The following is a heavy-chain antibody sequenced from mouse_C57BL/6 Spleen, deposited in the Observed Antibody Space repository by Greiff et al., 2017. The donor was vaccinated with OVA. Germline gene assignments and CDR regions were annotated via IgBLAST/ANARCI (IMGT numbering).Heavy chain of an antibody. D-gene: IGHD2-4*01. CDR3: ARGDYDGVYWYFDV. Sequence: EVQLVESGPGLVKPSQSLSLTCSVTGYSITSGYYWNWIRQSPGNKLEWMGYISYDGSNNYNPSLKNRISITRDTSKNQFFLKLNSVTTEDTATDYCARGDYDGVYWYFDVWGTGTTVTVSS. CDR1: GYSITSGYY. J-gene: IGHJ1*03. CDR2: ISYDGSN. V-gene: IGHV3-6*01.